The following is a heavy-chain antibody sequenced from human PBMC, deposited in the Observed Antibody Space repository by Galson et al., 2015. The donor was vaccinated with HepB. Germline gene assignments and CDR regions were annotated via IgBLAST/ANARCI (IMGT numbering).Heavy chain of an antibody. J-gene: IGHJ4*02. CDR2: IHADGSVA. D-gene: IGHD3-10*01. CDR1: GFVFTNYW. V-gene: IGHV3-74*01. Sequence: SLRLSCAASGFVFTNYWMHWVRLAPGKGLVWVCRIHADGSVADYAEFVAGRVTISSDNIKNTLYLQMNRLRAEDTAVYYCARDVHARGSWGQGTVVT. CDR3: ARDVHARGS.